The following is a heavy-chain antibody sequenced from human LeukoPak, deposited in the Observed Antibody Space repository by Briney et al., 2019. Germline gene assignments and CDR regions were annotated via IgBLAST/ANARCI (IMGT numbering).Heavy chain of an antibody. Sequence: PGGSLRLSCAASGLTFNTYAMTWVRQAPGKGLEWVSGIGGSGSSTYYADSVKGRFTSSRDNSKNTLDLHMSSLRAEDTAVYYCAREKPYYYDSSGPFDYWGQGTLATVSS. D-gene: IGHD3-22*01. J-gene: IGHJ4*02. CDR2: IGGSGSST. CDR3: AREKPYYYDSSGPFDY. CDR1: GLTFNTYA. V-gene: IGHV3-23*01.